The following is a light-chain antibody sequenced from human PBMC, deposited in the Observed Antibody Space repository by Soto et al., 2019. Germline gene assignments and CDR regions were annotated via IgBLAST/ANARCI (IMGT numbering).Light chain of an antibody. CDR2: EVS. CDR3: SSYAGSNNLGV. Sequence: QSVLTQPPSASGSPGQSVTISCTGTSSDVGGYNYVSWYQQHPGKAPKLMIYEVSKRPSGVPDRFSGSKSGNTASLTVSGLQAEDEAHYYCSSYAGSNNLGVFGGGTQLTVL. CDR1: SSDVGGYNY. J-gene: IGLJ2*01. V-gene: IGLV2-8*01.